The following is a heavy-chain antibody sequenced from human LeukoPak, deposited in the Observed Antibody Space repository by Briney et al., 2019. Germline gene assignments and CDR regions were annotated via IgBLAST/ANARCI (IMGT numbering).Heavy chain of an antibody. CDR1: GDSISGGHYY. J-gene: IGHJ4*02. V-gene: IGHV4-31*03. CDR3: AKDGCPSSICSYFAL. D-gene: IGHD2-2*01. CDR2: IHYSGST. Sequence: PSETLSLTCTVSGDSISGGHYYWSWIRQHPGKGLEWIGYIHYSGSTNYTPSLKSRAFISVDTSKNQFSLKLTSVTAADTAVYYCAKDGCPSSICSYFALWGQGTLATVSS.